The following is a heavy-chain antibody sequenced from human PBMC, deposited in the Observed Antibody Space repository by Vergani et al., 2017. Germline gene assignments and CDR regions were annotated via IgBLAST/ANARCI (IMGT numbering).Heavy chain of an antibody. CDR3: ARDCELGIDY. CDR1: GGTFSSYT. J-gene: IGHJ4*02. Sequence: QVQLVQSGAEVKKPGSSVKVSCKASGGTFSSYTISWVRQAPGQGLEWMGRIIPILGIANYAQKFQGRVTITADKSTSTAYMELSSLRSEDTAVYYCARDCELGIDYWGQGTLVTVSS. CDR2: IIPILGIA. V-gene: IGHV1-69*08. D-gene: IGHD7-27*01.